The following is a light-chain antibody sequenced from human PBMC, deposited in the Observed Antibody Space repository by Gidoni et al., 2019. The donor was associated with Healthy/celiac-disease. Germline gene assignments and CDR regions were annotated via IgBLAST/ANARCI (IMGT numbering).Light chain of an antibody. V-gene: IGKV3-20*01. CDR2: GAS. CDR3: QQYGSSPWT. CDR1: QSVSSSY. J-gene: IGKJ1*01. Sequence: IVLTQSPGTLSLSPGERATLSCRASQSVSSSYLAWYQQKLGQAPRLLIYGASSRATVIPDMFSGSGSGTDFTLTISRLEPEDFAVYYCQQYGSSPWTFGQGTKVEIK.